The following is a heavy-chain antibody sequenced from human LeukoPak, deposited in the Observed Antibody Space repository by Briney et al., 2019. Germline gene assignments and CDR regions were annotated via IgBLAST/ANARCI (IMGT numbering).Heavy chain of an antibody. D-gene: IGHD5-24*01. J-gene: IGHJ4*02. V-gene: IGHV1-18*01. CDR1: GYIFTTYG. CDR2: ISAYNGNT. Sequence: VASVKVSCKASGYIFTTYGITWVRQAPGQGLEWMGWISAYNGNTNYAQKLQGRVTMTTDTSTSTAYMELRSLRSDDTAVYYCARALVDGYKELGYWGQGTLVTVSS. CDR3: ARALVDGYKELGY.